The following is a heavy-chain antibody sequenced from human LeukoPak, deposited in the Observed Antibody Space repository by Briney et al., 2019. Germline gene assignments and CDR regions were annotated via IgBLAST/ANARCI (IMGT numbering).Heavy chain of an antibody. CDR3: ARVPKLYCTNGVCYDDAFDI. CDR1: GGSISSYY. Sequence: SETLSLTCTVSGGSISSYYWSWIRQPAGKGLEWIGRIYTSRSTNYNPSLKSRVTMPVDTSKNQFSLKLSSVTAADTAVYYCARVPKLYCTNGVCYDDAFDIWGQGTMVTVSS. J-gene: IGHJ3*02. CDR2: IYTSRST. V-gene: IGHV4-4*07. D-gene: IGHD2-8*01.